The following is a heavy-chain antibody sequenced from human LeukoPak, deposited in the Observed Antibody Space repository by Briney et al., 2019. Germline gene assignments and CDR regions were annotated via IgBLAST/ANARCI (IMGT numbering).Heavy chain of an antibody. CDR1: GFTFSSYE. CDR3: ARDYYDSGGYYNLDAFDI. V-gene: IGHV3-48*03. Sequence: PGGSLRLSCAASGFTFSSYEMNWVRQAPGKGLEWVSYISSSGTTLYYADSVKGRFTTSRDNAKNSLYLQMNSMRAEDTAVYYCARDYYDSGGYYNLDAFDIWGQGTMVTVSS. J-gene: IGHJ3*02. D-gene: IGHD3-22*01. CDR2: ISSSGTTL.